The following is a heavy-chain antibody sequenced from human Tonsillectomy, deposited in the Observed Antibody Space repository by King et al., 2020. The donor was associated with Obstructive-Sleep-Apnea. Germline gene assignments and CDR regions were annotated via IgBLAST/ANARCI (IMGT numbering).Heavy chain of an antibody. Sequence: VQLVESGGGVVQPGRSLRLSCAASGFTFSSYGMHWVRPAPGKGLEWVAVISYDGSNKYYADSVKGRFTISRDNSKNTLYLQMNSLRAEDTAVYYCAKDKVPATAPFDPWGQGTLVTVSS. CDR3: AKDKVPATAPFDP. V-gene: IGHV3-30*18. CDR1: GFTFSSYG. D-gene: IGHD2-2*01. J-gene: IGHJ5*02. CDR2: ISYDGSNK.